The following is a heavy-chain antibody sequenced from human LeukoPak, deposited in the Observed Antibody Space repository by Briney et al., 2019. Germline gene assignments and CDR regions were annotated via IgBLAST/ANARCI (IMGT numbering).Heavy chain of an antibody. D-gene: IGHD3-10*01. Sequence: GGSLRLSCAASGFTFSSYSMNWVRQAPGKGLEWVSSISSSSSYIYYADSVKGRFTISRDNAKNSLYLQMNSLRAEDTAVYYCARGDRGVLDAFDIWGQGTMVTVSS. CDR3: ARGDRGVLDAFDI. CDR2: ISSSSSYI. CDR1: GFTFSSYS. J-gene: IGHJ3*02. V-gene: IGHV3-21*01.